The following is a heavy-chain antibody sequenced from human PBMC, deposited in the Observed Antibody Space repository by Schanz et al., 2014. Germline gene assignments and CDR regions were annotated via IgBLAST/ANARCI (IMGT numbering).Heavy chain of an antibody. CDR2: ISGSGGNT. V-gene: IGHV3-23*01. D-gene: IGHD5-18*01. CDR3: AKDAGDTAMSTDYFDY. J-gene: IGHJ4*02. Sequence: EVQLLESGGGLVQPGGSLRLSCAASGFTFRGYAMSWVRQAPGRGLEWVSIISGSGGNTYYADAVRGRFTISRDNSKTTVYLQMNSRRAEDTAVYYCAKDAGDTAMSTDYFDYWGQGALVTVSS. CDR1: GFTFRGYA.